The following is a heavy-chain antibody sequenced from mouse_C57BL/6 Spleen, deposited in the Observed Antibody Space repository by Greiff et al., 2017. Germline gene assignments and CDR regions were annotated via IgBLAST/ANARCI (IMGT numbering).Heavy chain of an antibody. CDR3: ARPDYYGSSPFDY. Sequence: EVKLMESGGGLVKPGGSLKLSCAASGFTFSDYGMHWVRQAPEKGLEWVAYISSGSSTIYYADTVKGRFTISRDNAKNTLFLHMTSLRSEDTAMYYCARPDYYGSSPFDYWGQGTTLTVSS. CDR1: GFTFSDYG. J-gene: IGHJ2*01. V-gene: IGHV5-17*01. D-gene: IGHD1-1*01. CDR2: ISSGSSTI.